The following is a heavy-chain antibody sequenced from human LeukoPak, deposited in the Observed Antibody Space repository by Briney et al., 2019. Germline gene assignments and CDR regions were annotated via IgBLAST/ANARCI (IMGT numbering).Heavy chain of an antibody. J-gene: IGHJ6*02. CDR3: ARDRVYYYDSSGYYSLTGYYYGMDV. Sequence: TSQTLSLTCTVSGGSISSADNYWSWIRQPPGKGLEWIGYIYHSGTTDCNPSLKSRITISVDMSKNQFSLKLSSVTAADTAVYYCARDRVYYYDSSGYYSLTGYYYGMDVWGQGTTVTVSS. V-gene: IGHV4-30-4*01. D-gene: IGHD3-22*01. CDR1: GGSISSADNY. CDR2: IYHSGTT.